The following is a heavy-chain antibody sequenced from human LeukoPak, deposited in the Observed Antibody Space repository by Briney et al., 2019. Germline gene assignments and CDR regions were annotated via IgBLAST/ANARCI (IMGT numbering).Heavy chain of an antibody. CDR2: IYYSGST. J-gene: IGHJ5*02. V-gene: IGHV4-59*08. CDR1: GGSSSSYY. CDR3: ARRIKRLLWFGELSP. Sequence: SETLSLTCTVSGGSSSSYYWSWIRQPPGKGLEWIGYIYYSGSTNYNPSLKSRVTISVDTSKNQFSLKLSSVTAADTAVYYCARRIKRLLWFGELSPWGQGTLVTVSS. D-gene: IGHD3-10*01.